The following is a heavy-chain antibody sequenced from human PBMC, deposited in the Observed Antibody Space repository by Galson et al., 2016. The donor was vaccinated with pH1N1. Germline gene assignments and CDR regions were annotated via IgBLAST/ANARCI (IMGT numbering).Heavy chain of an antibody. J-gene: IGHJ4*02. CDR3: VKGGDFDQ. V-gene: IGHV1-3*01. D-gene: IGHD4-17*01. CDR2: INCGNGDT. Sequence: SVKVSCKASGYTFTTYGIHWVRQAPGQRLQWMGWINCGNGDTRYAERSQGRVTISRDTSTTTVYMDLTNLRPEDTAVFYCVKGGDFDQWGQGTLVTVSS. CDR1: GYTFTTYG.